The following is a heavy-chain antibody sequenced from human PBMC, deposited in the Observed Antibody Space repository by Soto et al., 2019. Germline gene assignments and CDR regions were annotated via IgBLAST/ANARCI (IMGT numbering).Heavy chain of an antibody. CDR3: ARLYCSGGSCYGYYYYGMDV. V-gene: IGHV1-69*12. J-gene: IGHJ6*02. CDR2: IIPIFGTA. D-gene: IGHD2-15*01. Sequence: QVQLVQSGAEVKKPGSSVKVCCKASGGTFSSCAISWVRQPPGQGLEWMGGIIPIFGTANYAQKFQGRVTITADESTSTAYMELSSLRSEDTAVYYCARLYCSGGSCYGYYYYGMDVWGQGTTVTVSS. CDR1: GGTFSSCA.